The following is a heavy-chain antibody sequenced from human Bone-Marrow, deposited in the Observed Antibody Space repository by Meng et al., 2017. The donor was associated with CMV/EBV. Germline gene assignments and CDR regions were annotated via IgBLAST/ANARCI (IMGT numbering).Heavy chain of an antibody. CDR1: GFIFSNYG. Sequence: GESLKISCAVSGFIFSNYGVHWVRQAPGKGLEWVAFIRFDGSNKYYVDSVMGRFTISRDNSKNTLYLQMNSLRAEDTAVYYCAREMIGYCSSTSCYHYYYYGMDVWGQGTTVTVSS. V-gene: IGHV3-30*02. CDR2: IRFDGSNK. D-gene: IGHD2-2*01. CDR3: AREMIGYCSSTSCYHYYYYGMDV. J-gene: IGHJ6*02.